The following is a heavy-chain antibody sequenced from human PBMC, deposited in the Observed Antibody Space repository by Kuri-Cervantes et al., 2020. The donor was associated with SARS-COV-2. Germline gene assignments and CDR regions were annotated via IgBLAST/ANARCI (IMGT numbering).Heavy chain of an antibody. CDR1: GGTFSSYA. J-gene: IGHJ4*02. V-gene: IGHV1-69*05. CDR3: ARDRKDSSSSSTFDY. Sequence: SVKVSCKASGGTFSSYAISWVRQAPGQGLEWMGGIIPIFGTANYAQKFQGRVTITTDESTSTAYMELRSLRSDDTAVYYCARDRKDSSSSSTFDYWGQGTLVTVSS. CDR2: IIPIFGTA. D-gene: IGHD6-6*01.